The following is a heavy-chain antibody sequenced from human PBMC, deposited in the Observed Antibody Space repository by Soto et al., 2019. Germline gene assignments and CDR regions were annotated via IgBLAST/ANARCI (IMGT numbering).Heavy chain of an antibody. V-gene: IGHV4-61*01. J-gene: IGHJ1*01. CDR2: IYYSGST. Sequence: QVQLQESGPGLVKPSETLSLTCTVSGGSVSSGSYYWSWIRQPPGKGLEWIGYIYYSGSTNYNPSLKSRVTISVDTSKNQCSLKLSSVTAADTAVYYCARGGAGSSHFQHWGQGTLVTVSS. D-gene: IGHD2-2*01. CDR3: ARGGAGSSHFQH. CDR1: GGSVSSGSYY.